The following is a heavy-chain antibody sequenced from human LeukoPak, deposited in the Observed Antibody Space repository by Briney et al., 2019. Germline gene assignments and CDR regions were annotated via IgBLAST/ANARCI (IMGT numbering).Heavy chain of an antibody. D-gene: IGHD1-26*01. J-gene: IGHJ4*02. CDR1: GCTFSSYA. CDR2: ISPIFGTA. Sequence: ASVKVSCKASGCTFSSYAISWVRQAPGQGLEWMGWISPIFGTANYAQKLQGRVTITTDESTSTAYMELSSLRSEDTAVYYCARGISGSYTADYWGQGTLVTVSS. CDR3: ARGISGSYTADY. V-gene: IGHV1-69*05.